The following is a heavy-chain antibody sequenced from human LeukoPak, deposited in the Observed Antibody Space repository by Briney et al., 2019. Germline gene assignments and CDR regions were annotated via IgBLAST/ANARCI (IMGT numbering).Heavy chain of an antibody. CDR1: GFTFDNFA. J-gene: IGHJ4*02. CDR2: ITGSGGST. Sequence: GGSLRLSYAPSGFTFDNFAMTWVRQAPGKGLEWVSEITGSGGSTYYADSVKGRFTISRDNSKNTLYLQMTSLRAEDTAIYYCARELFDFDYWGQGTLVTVSS. V-gene: IGHV3-23*01. CDR3: ARELFDFDY. D-gene: IGHD3-10*01.